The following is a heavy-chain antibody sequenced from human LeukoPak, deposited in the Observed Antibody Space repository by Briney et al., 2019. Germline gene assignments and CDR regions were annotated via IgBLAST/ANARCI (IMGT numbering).Heavy chain of an antibody. CDR3: AREMRNYKYYYYYYYMDV. Sequence: GASVKVSCKASGYTFTGYYMHWVRQAPGQGLEWMGWINPNSGGTNYAQKFQGRVTMTRDTSISTAYMELSSLRSEDTAVYYCAREMRNYKYYYYYYYMDVWGKGTTVTVS. V-gene: IGHV1-2*02. CDR1: GYTFTGYY. D-gene: IGHD1-7*01. CDR2: INPNSGGT. J-gene: IGHJ6*03.